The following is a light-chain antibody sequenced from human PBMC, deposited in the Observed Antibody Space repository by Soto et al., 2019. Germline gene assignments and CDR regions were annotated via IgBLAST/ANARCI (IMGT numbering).Light chain of an antibody. V-gene: IGKV3-15*01. CDR3: QQHYDWLDVT. CDR1: QSVSID. CDR2: AAS. Sequence: EIVMTQAPATLSVSPGETVTLSCRASQSVSIDLAWYQQKPGQAPRLLISAASTRATGIPARFSGSGSGTEFTLTISSLQSEDFAVYYCQQHYDWLDVTFGQGTKVEI. J-gene: IGKJ1*01.